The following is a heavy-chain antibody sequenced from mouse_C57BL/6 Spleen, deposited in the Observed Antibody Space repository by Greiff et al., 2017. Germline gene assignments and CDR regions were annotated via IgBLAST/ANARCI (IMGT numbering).Heavy chain of an antibody. CDR2: ISSGSSTT. J-gene: IGHJ4*01. V-gene: IGHV5-17*01. Sequence: EVQLVESGGGLVKPGGSLKLSCAASGFTFSDYGMHWVRQAPEKGLEWVAYISSGSSTTNYADTVKGRFTISRDKANNTLFLQMTSLRSEDTAMYYCARNSNPYYAMDYWGQGTSVTVSS. CDR1: GFTFSDYG. D-gene: IGHD2-5*01. CDR3: ARNSNPYYAMDY.